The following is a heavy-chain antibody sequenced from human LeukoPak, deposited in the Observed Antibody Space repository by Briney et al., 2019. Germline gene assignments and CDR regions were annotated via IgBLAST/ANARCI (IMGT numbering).Heavy chain of an antibody. D-gene: IGHD3-10*01. CDR2: IKQDGSEK. Sequence: TGGSLRLSCAASGFTFSSYWMSWVRQAPGKGLEWVANIKQDGSEKYYVDSVKGRFTISRDNAKNSLYLQMNSLRAEDTAVYYCARESSVVRGVLRYWGQGTLVTVSS. V-gene: IGHV3-7*01. CDR1: GFTFSSYW. J-gene: IGHJ4*02. CDR3: ARESSVVRGVLRY.